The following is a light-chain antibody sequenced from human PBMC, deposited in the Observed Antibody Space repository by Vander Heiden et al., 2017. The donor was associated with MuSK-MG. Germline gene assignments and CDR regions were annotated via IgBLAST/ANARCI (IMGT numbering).Light chain of an antibody. CDR1: NIGSKY. Sequence: SDVLSQPPAVSVAPGKTARITWGGNNIGSKYVSWYQQKPGQAPVLVIYYDSDRPSGIPERFSGSNSGNTATLTISRVEAGDEADYYCKVWDSSSDHWVFGGGTKLTVL. CDR2: YDS. J-gene: IGLJ3*02. V-gene: IGLV3-21*04. CDR3: KVWDSSSDHWV.